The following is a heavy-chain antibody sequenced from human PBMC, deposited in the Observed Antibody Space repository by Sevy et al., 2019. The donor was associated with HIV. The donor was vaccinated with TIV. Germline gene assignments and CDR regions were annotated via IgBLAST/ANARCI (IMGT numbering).Heavy chain of an antibody. CDR2: ISGNVYNT. V-gene: IGHV3-23*01. CDR1: GFTFSSYW. Sequence: GGSLRLSCAASGFTFSSYWMSWVRQAPGKGLEWVSSISGNVYNTYYADSVKGRFIISRDNSKNTLYLQMNSLRAEDTAVYYCAKPPWIDQRAFEYWGQGTLVTVSS. CDR3: AKPPWIDQRAFEY. J-gene: IGHJ4*02. D-gene: IGHD2-2*03.